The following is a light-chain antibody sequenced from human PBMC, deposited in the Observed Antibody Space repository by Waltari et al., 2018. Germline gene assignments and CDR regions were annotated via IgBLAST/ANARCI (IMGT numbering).Light chain of an antibody. CDR1: QSVLYSSNNKNY. V-gene: IGKV4-1*01. CDR3: QQHYSTPLT. Sequence: DIVMTQSPDSLAVSLGERATINRKSSQSVLYSSNNKNYLAWYQAKPRQPPKLLLSWASTREYGVPDRFSGSGSGTDFTLTISSLQAEDVAVYYCQQHYSTPLTFGGGTKVEIK. CDR2: WAS. J-gene: IGKJ4*01.